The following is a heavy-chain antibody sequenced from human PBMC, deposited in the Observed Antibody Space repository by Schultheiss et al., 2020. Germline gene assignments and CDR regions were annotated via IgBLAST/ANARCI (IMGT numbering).Heavy chain of an antibody. CDR3: ARDWGGDTAMVTYYYGMDV. D-gene: IGHD5-18*01. Sequence: SVKVSCKASGGTFSSYTISWVRQAPGQGLEWMGRIIPILGIANYAQKFQGRVTITADKSTSTAYMELSSLRSEDTAVYYCARDWGGDTAMVTYYYGMDVWGKGTTVTVSS. J-gene: IGHJ6*04. CDR2: IIPILGIA. CDR1: GGTFSSYT. V-gene: IGHV1-69*04.